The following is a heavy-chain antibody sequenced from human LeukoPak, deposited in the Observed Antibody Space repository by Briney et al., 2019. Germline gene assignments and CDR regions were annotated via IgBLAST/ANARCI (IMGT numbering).Heavy chain of an antibody. CDR2: IWYDGSNK. CDR1: GFTFSSYG. CDR3: ARAYYDSSGYLFDY. Sequence: PGGSLRLSCAASGFTFSSYGMHWVRQAPGKGLEWVAVIWYDGSNKYYADSVKGRFTISRDNFKNTLYLQMNSLRAEDTAVYYCARAYYDSSGYLFDYWGQGTLVTVSS. V-gene: IGHV3-33*01. J-gene: IGHJ4*02. D-gene: IGHD3-22*01.